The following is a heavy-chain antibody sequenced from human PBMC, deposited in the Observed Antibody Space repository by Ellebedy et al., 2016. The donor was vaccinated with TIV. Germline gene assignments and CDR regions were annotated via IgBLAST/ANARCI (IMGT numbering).Heavy chain of an antibody. J-gene: IGHJ4*02. CDR2: FGVSGDTT. CDR3: AKGRSGTNKHHAFDC. D-gene: IGHD1-14*01. V-gene: IGHV3-23*01. CDR1: GFTFSNSA. Sequence: PGGSLRLSCAASGFTFSNSAMSWVRQAPGKGLEWVLGFGVSGDTTYYADSVKGRFTISRDNSRNTLYLHMNSLRAEDTAIYYCAKGRSGTNKHHAFDCWGQGTLVTVSS.